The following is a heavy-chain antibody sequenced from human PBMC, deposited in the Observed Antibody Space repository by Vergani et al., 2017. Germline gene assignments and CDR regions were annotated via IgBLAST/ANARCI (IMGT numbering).Heavy chain of an antibody. J-gene: IGHJ1*01. V-gene: IGHV4-59*01. D-gene: IGHD6-19*01. CDR3: ARHGRSGWAGYFQH. CDR2: IYYSGST. Sequence: QVQLQESGPGLVKPSETLSLTCSVSGGSINFYYWSWIRQPPGKGLEWIGYIYYSGSTNYNPSLKSRVTISVDTSKKQFSLKLSSVIAADTAVYYCARHGRSGWAGYFQHWGQGTLVTASS. CDR1: GGSINFYY.